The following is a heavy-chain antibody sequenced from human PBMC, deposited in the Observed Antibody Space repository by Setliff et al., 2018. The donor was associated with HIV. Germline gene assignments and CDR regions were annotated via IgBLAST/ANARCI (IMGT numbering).Heavy chain of an antibody. V-gene: IGHV1-46*01. CDR3: ASKGGSGNYPDSDAFDI. J-gene: IGHJ3*02. CDR1: GNTFSSHY. D-gene: IGHD3-10*01. Sequence: ASVKVPCKASGNTFSSHYMHWVRQAPGKGLEWMGLINPSGDITSYAEKFQGGVTMTRDTSTSTVYMELRSLRSEDTAIYYCASKGGSGNYPDSDAFDIWGQGTLVTVSS. CDR2: INPSGDIT.